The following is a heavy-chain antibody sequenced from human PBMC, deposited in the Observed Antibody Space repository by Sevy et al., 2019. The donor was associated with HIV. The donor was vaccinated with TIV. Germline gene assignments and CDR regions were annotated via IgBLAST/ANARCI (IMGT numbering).Heavy chain of an antibody. J-gene: IGHJ5*02. CDR1: GFTFGGSG. CDR3: ATELYDSSGLDG. V-gene: IGHV3-73*01. CDR2: IRSRGNNYAT. D-gene: IGHD3-22*01. Sequence: GGSLRLSCAGSGFTFGGSGLRWVRQASGKGLEWVGRIRSRGNNYATEYGASVKGRFTISRDDSKNTAYLQMTSLKTEDAAVYYCATELYDSSGLDGWGQGTLVTVSS.